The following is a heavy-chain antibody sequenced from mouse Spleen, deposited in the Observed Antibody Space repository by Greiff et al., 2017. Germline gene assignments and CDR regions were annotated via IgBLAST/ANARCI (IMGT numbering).Heavy chain of an antibody. Sequence: EVKLMESGGGLVKPGGSLKLSCAASGFTFSSYAMSWVRQTPEKRLEWVATISDGGSYTYYPDNVKGRFTISRDNAKNNLYLQMSHLKSEDTAMYYCARDYAYWGQGTTLTVSS. CDR2: ISDGGSYT. CDR3: ARDYAY. D-gene: IGHD2-12*01. V-gene: IGHV5-4*01. CDR1: GFTFSSYA. J-gene: IGHJ2*01.